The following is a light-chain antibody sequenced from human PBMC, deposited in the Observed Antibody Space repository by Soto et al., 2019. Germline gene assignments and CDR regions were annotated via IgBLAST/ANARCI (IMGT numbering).Light chain of an antibody. Sequence: QSVLSQPASVSGSPGQSITISCTGTTSDVGGYDYVSWYQQYPGKAPKVMIYDVNNRPSGVSNRFSGSKSGNTASLTISGLQAEDEADYYCSSYTSSSTLVFGGGTKLTVL. CDR2: DVN. V-gene: IGLV2-14*01. CDR3: SSYTSSSTLV. CDR1: TSDVGGYDY. J-gene: IGLJ2*01.